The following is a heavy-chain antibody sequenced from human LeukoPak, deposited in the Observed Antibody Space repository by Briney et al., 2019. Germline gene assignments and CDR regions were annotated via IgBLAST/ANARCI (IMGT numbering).Heavy chain of an antibody. CDR2: IYYSGST. CDR3: ARDILRFAL. J-gene: IGHJ4*02. Sequence: SETLSLTCTVSGGSIGSYYWSWIRQPPGKGLEWIGYIYYSGSTNYNPSLKSRVTISVDTSKNQFSLKLSSVTAADTAVYYCARDILRFALWGQGTLVTVSS. V-gene: IGHV4-59*01. CDR1: GGSIGSYY. D-gene: IGHD5-12*01.